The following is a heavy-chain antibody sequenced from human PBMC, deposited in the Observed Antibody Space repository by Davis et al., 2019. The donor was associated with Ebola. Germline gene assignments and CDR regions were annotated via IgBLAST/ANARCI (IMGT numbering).Heavy chain of an antibody. Sequence: GESLKISCAASGFTFSSYSMNWVRQAPGKGLEWVSFIDTSGGSTNYADSVKGRFTISRDNAKNLLFLEMNSLRADDTAVYYCARGLYSEGDVGLESWGQGTLVTVSS. CDR3: ARGLYSEGDVGLES. D-gene: IGHD2-8*01. J-gene: IGHJ4*02. CDR2: IDTSGGST. CDR1: GFTFSSYS. V-gene: IGHV3-48*04.